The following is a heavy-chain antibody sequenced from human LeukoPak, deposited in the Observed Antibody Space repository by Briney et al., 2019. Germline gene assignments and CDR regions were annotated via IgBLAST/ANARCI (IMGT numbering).Heavy chain of an antibody. V-gene: IGHV1-69*05. CDR1: GGTFSSYA. CDR3: AREGYSSGWYRGWFDP. D-gene: IGHD6-19*01. J-gene: IGHJ5*02. Sequence: SVKVSCKASGGTFSSYAISWVRQAPGQGLEWMGGIIPIFGTANYAQKFQGRVTITTGESTSTAYMELSSLRSEDTAVYYCAREGYSSGWYRGWFDPWGQGTLVTVSS. CDR2: IIPIFGTA.